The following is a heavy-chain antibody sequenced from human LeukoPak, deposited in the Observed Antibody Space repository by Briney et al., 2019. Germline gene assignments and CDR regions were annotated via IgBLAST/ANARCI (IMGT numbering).Heavy chain of an antibody. D-gene: IGHD6-13*01. CDR2: IIPIFGTA. CDR1: GGTFSSYA. Sequence: ASVKVSCKASGGTFSSYAISWVRQAPGQGLEWMGGIIPIFGTANYAQKFQGRVTITADESTSTAYMELSSLRSEDTAVYYCARGYSSSWYDYYYYMDVWGKGTTVTVSS. J-gene: IGHJ6*03. CDR3: ARGYSSSWYDYYYYMDV. V-gene: IGHV1-69*13.